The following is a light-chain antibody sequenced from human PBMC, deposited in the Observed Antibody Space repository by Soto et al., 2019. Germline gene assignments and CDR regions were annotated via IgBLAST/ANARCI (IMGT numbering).Light chain of an antibody. Sequence: DIQMTQSPSTLSASVGDRVTITCRASQSISSWLAWYQQKPGKAPKLLIYKASSLESGVPSRFSGSGSGTEFTLTISSLQPDDFATYYCQQYKSYPYTFGHGTKLEIK. CDR2: KAS. CDR3: QQYKSYPYT. CDR1: QSISSW. V-gene: IGKV1-5*03. J-gene: IGKJ2*01.